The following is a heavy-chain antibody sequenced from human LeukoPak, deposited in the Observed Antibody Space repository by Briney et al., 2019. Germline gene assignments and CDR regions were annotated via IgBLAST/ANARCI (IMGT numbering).Heavy chain of an antibody. CDR2: VNPNSGGT. D-gene: IGHD3-22*01. CDR3: ARGIRSYYYDSSGPIFLPQSL. J-gene: IGHJ4*02. Sequence: GASVKVSCKASGYTFTGYYMHWVRQAPGQGLEWMGWVNPNSGGTNYAQKFQGRVTMTRDTSISTAYMELSRLRSDDTAVYYCARGIRSYYYDSSGPIFLPQSLRGRGTLVTVSS. CDR1: GYTFTGYY. V-gene: IGHV1-2*02.